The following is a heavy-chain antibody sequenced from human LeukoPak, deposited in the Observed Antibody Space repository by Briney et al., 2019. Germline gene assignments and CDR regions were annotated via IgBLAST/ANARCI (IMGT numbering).Heavy chain of an antibody. CDR3: AKPYYYGSGSYYLSYYFDY. J-gene: IGHJ4*02. Sequence: GGSLRLSCAASGFTFSSYAMHWVRQAPGKGLEWVAVISYDGSNKYYADSVKGRFTISRDNSKNTLYLQMNSLRAEDTAVYYCAKPYYYGSGSYYLSYYFDYWGQGTLVTVSS. V-gene: IGHV3-30-3*02. CDR2: ISYDGSNK. D-gene: IGHD3-10*01. CDR1: GFTFSSYA.